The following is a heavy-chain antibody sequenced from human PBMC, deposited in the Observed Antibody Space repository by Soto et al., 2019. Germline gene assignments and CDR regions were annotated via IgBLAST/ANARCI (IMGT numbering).Heavy chain of an antibody. CDR3: ARDQEMAYYHGAGPICYYAKNG. D-gene: IGHD3-10*01. CDR1: GFRLSSYA. Sequence: TDRSLRLPCAPAGFRLSSYAMHWARQATNKGLESGAVISFGGDNKYYADFVKGRFTISRDNSKNTLYLQMNSLRAKYTALYYCARDQEMAYYHGAGPICYYAKNGCRRRTRVT. V-gene: IGHV3-30-3*01. CDR2: ISFGGDNK. J-gene: IGHJ6*01.